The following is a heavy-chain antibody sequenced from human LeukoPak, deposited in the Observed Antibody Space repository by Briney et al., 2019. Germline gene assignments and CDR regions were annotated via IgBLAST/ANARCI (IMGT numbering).Heavy chain of an antibody. CDR2: IYYSGST. D-gene: IGHD2-21*02. V-gene: IGHV4-39*01. Sequence: SETLSLTCTVSGGSISSSLNYWGWIRQPPGKGLEWIGSIYYSGSTYYNPSLKSRVTISADTSKNQFSLSLSSVTAADTAVYYCARPHIVVVTANRWGLDYWGQGTLVAVSS. CDR1: GGSISSSLNY. CDR3: ARPHIVVVTANRWGLDY. J-gene: IGHJ4*02.